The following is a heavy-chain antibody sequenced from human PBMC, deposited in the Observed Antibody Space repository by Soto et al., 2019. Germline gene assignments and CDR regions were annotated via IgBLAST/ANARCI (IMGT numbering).Heavy chain of an antibody. Sequence: EVQLLDSGGGLVQPGGSLRLSCAASGFTFSNYAMTWVRQGPGKGLEWVSGISGSGGRSYYADSVKGRFTISRDNSKSPLYLQRNSLRAEDTAVYYCAKAGFVWSSEQPYYFDYWGQGTLVTVSS. D-gene: IGHD3-16*01. J-gene: IGHJ4*02. CDR2: ISGSGGRS. CDR1: GFTFSNYA. V-gene: IGHV3-23*01. CDR3: AKAGFVWSSEQPYYFDY.